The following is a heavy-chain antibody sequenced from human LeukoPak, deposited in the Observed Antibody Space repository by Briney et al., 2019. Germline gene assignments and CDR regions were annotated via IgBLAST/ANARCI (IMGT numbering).Heavy chain of an antibody. Sequence: SETLSLTCTVSGGSISSYYWSWIRQPAGKGLEWIGRIYSTGSTNYNPSLKSRVTMSVDTSKNQFSLRLRSVTAADTAVYYCARQIASAGTAGFDFWGQGALVTVFS. V-gene: IGHV4-4*07. J-gene: IGHJ4*02. CDR3: ARQIASAGTAGFDF. D-gene: IGHD6-13*01. CDR2: IYSTGST. CDR1: GGSISSYY.